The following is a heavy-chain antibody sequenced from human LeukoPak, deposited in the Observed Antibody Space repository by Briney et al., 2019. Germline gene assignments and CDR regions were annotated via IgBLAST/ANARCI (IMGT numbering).Heavy chain of an antibody. CDR3: ARSYHYFDY. D-gene: IGHD5-18*01. Sequence: PGGPLRLSCAASGFTFSSYAMHWVRQAPGKGLEWVAVISYDGSNKYYADSVKGRFTISRDNSKNTLYLQMNSLRAEDTAVYYCARSYHYFDYWGQGTLVTVSS. CDR2: ISYDGSNK. CDR1: GFTFSSYA. J-gene: IGHJ4*02. V-gene: IGHV3-30-3*01.